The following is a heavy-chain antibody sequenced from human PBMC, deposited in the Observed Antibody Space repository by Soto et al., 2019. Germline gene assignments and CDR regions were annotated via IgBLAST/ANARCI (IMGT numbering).Heavy chain of an antibody. J-gene: IGHJ4*02. CDR1: GGTFSSYA. CDR2: IIPIFGTA. D-gene: IGHD3-22*01. Sequence: SVKVSCKASGGTFSSYAISWVRQAPGQGLEWMGGIIPIFGTANYAQKFQGRVTITADESTSTAHLELGSLTSEDTAVYFCARASDTSGYPYWGQGTLVPVSS. V-gene: IGHV1-69*13. CDR3: ARASDTSGYPY.